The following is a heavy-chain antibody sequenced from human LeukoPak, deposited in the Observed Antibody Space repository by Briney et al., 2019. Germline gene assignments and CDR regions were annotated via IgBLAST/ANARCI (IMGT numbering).Heavy chain of an antibody. Sequence: SETLSLTCTVSGGSISSSSYYWGWIRQPPGKGLEWIGSIYYSGSTYYNPSLKSRVTISVDTSKNQFSLKLSSVTAADTAVYYCARTPYCSSTSCYYYYYYMDVWGKGTTVTISS. CDR3: ARTPYCSSTSCYYYYYYMDV. CDR2: IYYSGST. V-gene: IGHV4-39*07. J-gene: IGHJ6*03. CDR1: GGSISSSSYY. D-gene: IGHD2-2*01.